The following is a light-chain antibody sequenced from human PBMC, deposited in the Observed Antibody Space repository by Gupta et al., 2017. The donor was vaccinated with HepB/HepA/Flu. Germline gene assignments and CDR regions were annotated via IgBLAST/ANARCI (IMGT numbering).Light chain of an antibody. CDR3: SSYTSSTLPYV. CDR1: SSDVGGYNY. Sequence: QSALTQPASVSGSPGQSITISCTGTSSDVGGYNYVSWYQQHPGKAPKLMIYDVSNRPSGVSNRFSGSKSGNTASLNISGLQAEDEADYYCSSYTSSTLPYVFGTGTKVTVL. V-gene: IGLV2-14*03. CDR2: DVS. J-gene: IGLJ1*01.